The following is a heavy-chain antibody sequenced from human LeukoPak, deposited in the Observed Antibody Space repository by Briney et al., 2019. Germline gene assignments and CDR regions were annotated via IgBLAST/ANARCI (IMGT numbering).Heavy chain of an antibody. Sequence: GSLRLSCAASGFTFSSYSMNWIRQPPGKGLEWIGEINHSGSTSNHNPSLKSRVTMSVDTSKNQFSLKLSSVTAADTAVYYCARRSGYARDYWGQGNLVTVSS. J-gene: IGHJ4*02. V-gene: IGHV4-34*01. D-gene: IGHD5-12*01. CDR1: GFTFSSYS. CDR3: ARRSGYARDY. CDR2: INHSGST.